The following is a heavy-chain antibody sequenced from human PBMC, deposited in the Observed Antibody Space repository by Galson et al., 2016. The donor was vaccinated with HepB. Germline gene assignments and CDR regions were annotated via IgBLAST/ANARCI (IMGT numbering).Heavy chain of an antibody. CDR3: AGEYSSSPGY. J-gene: IGHJ4*02. V-gene: IGHV4-34*12. CDR2: IIHSGST. CDR1: GGSFSEYY. D-gene: IGHD6-6*01. Sequence: SETLSLTCAVFGGSFSEYYWSWIRQPPGKGLEWIGEIIHSGSTNYNPSLKSRVTISIDTSKNQFSLKLTSVTAADTAVYYCAGEYSSSPGYWGRGALVTVSS.